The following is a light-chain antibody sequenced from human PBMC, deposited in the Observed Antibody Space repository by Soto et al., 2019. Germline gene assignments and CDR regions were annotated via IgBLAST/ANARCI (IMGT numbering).Light chain of an antibody. CDR2: GNS. V-gene: IGLV1-40*01. CDR1: SSNIGAGYD. Sequence: QPVLTQPPSVSGAPGQRVTISCTGSSSNIGAGYDVHWYQQLPGTAPKLLIYGNSNRPSGVPDRFSGSKSGTSASLAITGPQAEDEADYYGQSYDSSLSGWLFGGGTKLTVL. J-gene: IGLJ3*02. CDR3: QSYDSSLSGWL.